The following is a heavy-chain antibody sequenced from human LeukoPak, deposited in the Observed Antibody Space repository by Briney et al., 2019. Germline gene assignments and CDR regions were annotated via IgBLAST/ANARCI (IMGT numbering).Heavy chain of an antibody. CDR3: AKAPWGLYDSSGYYYFH. D-gene: IGHD3-22*01. J-gene: IGHJ4*02. CDR2: ISYDGSNK. Sequence: GSLRLSCAASGFTFSSHGMHWVRQAPGKGLEWVAVISYDGSNKYYADSVKGRFTISRDNSKNTLYLQMNSLRAEDTAVYYCAKAPWGLYDSSGYYYFHWGQGTLVTVSS. CDR1: GFTFSSHG. V-gene: IGHV3-30*18.